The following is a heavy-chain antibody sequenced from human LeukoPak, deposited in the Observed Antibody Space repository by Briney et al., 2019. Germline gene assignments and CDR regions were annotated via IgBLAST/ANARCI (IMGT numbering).Heavy chain of an antibody. D-gene: IGHD2-2*01. V-gene: IGHV1-2*06. Sequence: ASVKVSCKASGYTFTGYHMHWVRQAPGQGLEWMGRINPNSGDTNYAQKFQGRVTMTRNTSISTAYMELSSLRSEDTAVYYCARGVGSTSPGGDYWGQGTLVTVSS. J-gene: IGHJ4*02. CDR3: ARGVGSTSPGGDY. CDR1: GYTFTGYH. CDR2: INPNSGDT.